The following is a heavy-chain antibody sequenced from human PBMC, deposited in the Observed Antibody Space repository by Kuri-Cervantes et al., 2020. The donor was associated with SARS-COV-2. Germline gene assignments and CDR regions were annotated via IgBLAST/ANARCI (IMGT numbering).Heavy chain of an antibody. J-gene: IGHJ2*01. CDR2: INHSGST. V-gene: IGHV4-34*01. CDR3: ARAELGLGWFFDL. Sequence: GSLRLSCEVYGGSLSYYYWSWVRQPPGKGLEWIGEINHSGSTNYNPSLKSRVTISGGTSKNQFSLKLSSVTAADTAVYYCARAELGLGWFFDLWGRGTLVTVSS. CDR1: GGSLSYYY. D-gene: IGHD6-13*01.